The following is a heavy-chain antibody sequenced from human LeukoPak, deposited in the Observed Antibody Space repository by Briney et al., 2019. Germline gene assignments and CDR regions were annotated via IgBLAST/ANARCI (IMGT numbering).Heavy chain of an antibody. CDR3: TRENYVPDS. CDR1: GFTFSSYG. D-gene: IGHD3-10*02. Sequence: PGGSLRLSCAASGFTFSSYGMHWVRQAPGKGLEWVAVIWYDGSNKYYADSVKGRFTISRDDAKNSLFLQMNGLRADDTAVYYCTRENYVPDSWGQGTLVIVSS. J-gene: IGHJ4*02. CDR2: IWYDGSNK. V-gene: IGHV3-33*01.